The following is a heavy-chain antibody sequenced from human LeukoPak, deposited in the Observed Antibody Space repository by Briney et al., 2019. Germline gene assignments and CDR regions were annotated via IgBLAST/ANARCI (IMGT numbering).Heavy chain of an antibody. J-gene: IGHJ4*02. D-gene: IGHD5-18*01. CDR3: AKGPGIQLWLYFDY. CDR1: GFTFSSYA. Sequence: GGSLRLSCSASGFTFSSYAMSWVRQAPGTGLEWVSAISGSGGRTYYADSVKGRFTISRDNSKNTLYLQMNSLRAEDTAVYYCAKGPGIQLWLYFDYWGQGTLVTVSS. CDR2: ISGSGGRT. V-gene: IGHV3-23*01.